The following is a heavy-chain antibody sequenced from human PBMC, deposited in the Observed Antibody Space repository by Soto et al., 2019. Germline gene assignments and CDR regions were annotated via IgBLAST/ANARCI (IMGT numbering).Heavy chain of an antibody. D-gene: IGHD7-27*01. CDR1: GDSISNLDYF. CDR2: LYKSATT. V-gene: IGHV4-30-4*01. Sequence: TLSLTCSVSGDSISNLDYFWAWIRHRPGQALEYIGYLYKSATTYYNPSFESRVAISVDTSKSKFSLNVTSVTAADTAVFFCARGRYCLTGRCFPNWFDSWGQGALVTVSS. CDR3: ARGRYCLTGRCFPNWFDS. J-gene: IGHJ5*01.